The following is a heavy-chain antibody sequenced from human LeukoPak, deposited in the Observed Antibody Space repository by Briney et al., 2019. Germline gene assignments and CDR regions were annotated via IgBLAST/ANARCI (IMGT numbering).Heavy chain of an antibody. V-gene: IGHV4-59*10. J-gene: IGHJ4*02. CDR1: GGSFSGYY. CDR3: ARNAPEGLDF. D-gene: IGHD2-2*01. CDR2: IYNRGGT. Sequence: SETLSLTCAVYGGSFSGYYWTWIRQPAGRGLEWIGRIYNRGGTDYNPSLKSRVTISLDTSKNQFSLRLSSMTAAATAMYYCARNAPEGLDFWGQGTLVTVSS.